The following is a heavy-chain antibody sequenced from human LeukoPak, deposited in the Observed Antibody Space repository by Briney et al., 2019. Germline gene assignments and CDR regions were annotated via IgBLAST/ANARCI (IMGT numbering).Heavy chain of an antibody. CDR3: AHSISIFGVVIIVNWFDP. CDR1: GFSLSTSGVG. Sequence: SGPTLVNPTQTLTLTCTFSGFSLSTSGVGVGWIRQPPGKALEWLALIYWDDDKRYSPSLESRLTITKDTSKNQVVLTMTNMDPVDTATYYCAHSISIFGVVIIVNWFDPWGQGTLVTVSS. V-gene: IGHV2-5*02. CDR2: IYWDDDK. D-gene: IGHD3-3*01. J-gene: IGHJ5*02.